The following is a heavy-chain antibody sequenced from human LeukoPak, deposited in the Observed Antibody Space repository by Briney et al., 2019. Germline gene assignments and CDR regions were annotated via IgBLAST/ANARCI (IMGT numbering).Heavy chain of an antibody. CDR3: VRHDGRGGATMGAFDS. Sequence: PSETLSLTCTISAASISSSSLHWGWIRQSPGKGLEWIVSIYYGQTIYYNPSLNSRVTISVVTSKDQFTLQLNSVTAADTAVYYCVRHDGRGGATMGAFDSWGQGSLVTVSS. V-gene: IGHV4-39*01. D-gene: IGHD4/OR15-4a*01. J-gene: IGHJ5*01. CDR2: IYYGQTI. CDR1: AASISSSSLH.